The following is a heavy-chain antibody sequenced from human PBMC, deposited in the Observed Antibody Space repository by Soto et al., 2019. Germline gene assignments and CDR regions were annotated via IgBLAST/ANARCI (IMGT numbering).Heavy chain of an antibody. CDR2: ISYDGSNK. J-gene: IGHJ4*02. D-gene: IGHD6-13*01. Sequence: GGSLRLSCAASGFTVSSYAMHWVRQAPGKGLEWVAVISYDGSNKYYAESVKGRFTISRDNSKNTLYLQMNSLRAEDTAVYYCARVRDSHSSSWYLGVFDYWGQGTLVTVSS. V-gene: IGHV3-30-3*01. CDR3: ARVRDSHSSSWYLGVFDY. CDR1: GFTVSSYA.